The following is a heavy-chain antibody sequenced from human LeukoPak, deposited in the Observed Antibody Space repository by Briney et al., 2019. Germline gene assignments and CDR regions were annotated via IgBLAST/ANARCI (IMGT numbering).Heavy chain of an antibody. V-gene: IGHV3-23*01. J-gene: IGHJ4*02. CDR3: AKALAYSNTRY. D-gene: IGHD6-13*01. CDR2: ISNTGSRT. Sequence: GGSLRLSCAVSGLTFSSYAMSWARQAPGKGLEWVSGISNTGSRTYYAESVKGRFTISRDNSKSILYLQMDSLRVDDTAVYYCAKALAYSNTRYWGQGTLVTVSS. CDR1: GLTFSSYA.